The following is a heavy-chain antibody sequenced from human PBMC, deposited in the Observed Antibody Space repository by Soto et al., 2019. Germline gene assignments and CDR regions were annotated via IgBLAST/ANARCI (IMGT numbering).Heavy chain of an antibody. CDR1: GFTFSSYA. J-gene: IGHJ4*02. D-gene: IGHD3-16*01. Sequence: GGSLRLSCAASGFTFSSYAMSWVRQAPGKGQEWVSAISGSGGSTYYADSVKGRFTISRDNSKNTLYLQMNSLRAEDTAVYYCAKAPSLLGDNSFYHYWGQGTLVTVSS. CDR3: AKAPSLLGDNSFYHY. V-gene: IGHV3-23*01. CDR2: ISGSGGST.